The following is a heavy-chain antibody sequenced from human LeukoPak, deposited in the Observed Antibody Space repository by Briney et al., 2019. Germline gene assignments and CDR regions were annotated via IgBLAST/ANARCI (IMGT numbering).Heavy chain of an antibody. Sequence: PSETLSLTCTVSGGSVSSSSYYWGWIRQPPGKGLEWVGCIYNSGSTYYDPSLKSRVTISVDTSKNQFSLKLSSVTAADTAVYYCARLRSSHRRRGYFDYWGQGTLVTVSS. D-gene: IGHD2-2*01. V-gene: IGHV4-39*07. J-gene: IGHJ4*02. CDR1: GGSVSSSSYY. CDR2: IYNSGST. CDR3: ARLRSSHRRRGYFDY.